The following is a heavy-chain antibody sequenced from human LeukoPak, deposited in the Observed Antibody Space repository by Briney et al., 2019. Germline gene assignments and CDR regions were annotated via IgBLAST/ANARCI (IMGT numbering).Heavy chain of an antibody. D-gene: IGHD1-1*01. CDR3: AKDRWTEVDAFDI. V-gene: IGHV3-23*01. CDR2: ITGSGGRT. J-gene: IGHJ3*02. CDR1: GFTFSSYA. Sequence: PGGSLRLSCAASGFTFSSYAMNWVRQAPGKGLEWVSAITGSGGRTYYADSVKGRFTISGDNSKNTLYLQMNSLRAEDTAVYYCAKDRWTEVDAFDIWGQGTMVTVSS.